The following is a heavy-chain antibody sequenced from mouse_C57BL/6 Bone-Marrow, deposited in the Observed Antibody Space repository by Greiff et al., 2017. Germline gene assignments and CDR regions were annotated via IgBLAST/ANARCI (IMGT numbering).Heavy chain of an antibody. D-gene: IGHD2-4*01. J-gene: IGHJ2*01. V-gene: IGHV3-2*02. CDR1: GYSITSDYA. CDR2: ISYSGST. CDR3: ARRYDSFYFDY. Sequence: VQLKESGPGLVKPSQSLSLTCTVTGYSITSDYAWNWIRQFPGNKLEWMGYISYSGSTSSNPSLKSRISITRDTSKNQFFLQLNSVTTEDTATYYCARRYDSFYFDYWGQGTTLTVSS.